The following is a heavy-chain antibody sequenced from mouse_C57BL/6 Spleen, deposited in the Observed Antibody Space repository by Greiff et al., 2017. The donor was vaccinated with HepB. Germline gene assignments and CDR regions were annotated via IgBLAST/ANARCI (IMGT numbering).Heavy chain of an antibody. Sequence: VQLQQSGPELVKPGASVKISCKASGYTFTDYYMNWVKQSHGKSLEWIGDINPNNGGTSYNQKFKGKATLTVDKSSSTAYMELRSLTSEDSAVYYCARIDYDERDNWGQGTTLTVSS. CDR1: GYTFTDYY. D-gene: IGHD2-4*01. J-gene: IGHJ2*01. CDR3: ARIDYDERDN. CDR2: INPNNGGT. V-gene: IGHV1-26*01.